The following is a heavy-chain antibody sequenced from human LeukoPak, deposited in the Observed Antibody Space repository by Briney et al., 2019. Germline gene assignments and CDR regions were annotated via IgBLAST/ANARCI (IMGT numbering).Heavy chain of an antibody. CDR2: IYYSGTT. Sequence: SETLSLTCTVSGVSVNSGYYYWSWIRQHPGKGLEWIGHIYYSGTTYNNPSLESRVTISVDTSKNQFSLKLSSVTAADTAVYYCARYGSNAHDYWGQGTLVTVSS. V-gene: IGHV4-31*03. CDR3: ARYGSNAHDY. CDR1: GVSVNSGYYY. J-gene: IGHJ4*02. D-gene: IGHD4-23*01.